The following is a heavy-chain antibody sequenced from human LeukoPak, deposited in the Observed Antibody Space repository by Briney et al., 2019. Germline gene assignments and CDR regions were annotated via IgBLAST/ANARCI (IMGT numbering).Heavy chain of an antibody. D-gene: IGHD3-22*01. Sequence: KPGGSLRLSCAASGFTFSDYYMSWIRQAPGKGLEWVSYISSSGSTIYYADSVKGRFTISRDNAKNSLYLQMNSLRAEDTAVYYCARDTNDLPDYYDSSGYYYGYFDYWGQGTLVTVPS. CDR1: GFTFSDYY. V-gene: IGHV3-11*01. CDR3: ARDTNDLPDYYDSSGYYYGYFDY. CDR2: ISSSGSTI. J-gene: IGHJ4*02.